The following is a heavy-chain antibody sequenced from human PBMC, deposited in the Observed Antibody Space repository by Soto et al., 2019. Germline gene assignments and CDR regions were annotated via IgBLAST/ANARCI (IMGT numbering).Heavy chain of an antibody. CDR3: AHSQLYSSDWTPFDY. CDR2: IYWDDDK. Sequence: QITLKESGPTLVKPTQTLTLTCTFSGFSVSTSGVGVGWIRQPPRKALEWLALIYWDDDKRYSPSLKSRLTITKDTSKNQVVLTMTNMDPVDTATYYCAHSQLYSSDWTPFDYWGQGTLVTVSS. CDR1: GFSVSTSGVG. V-gene: IGHV2-5*02. D-gene: IGHD6-19*01. J-gene: IGHJ4*02.